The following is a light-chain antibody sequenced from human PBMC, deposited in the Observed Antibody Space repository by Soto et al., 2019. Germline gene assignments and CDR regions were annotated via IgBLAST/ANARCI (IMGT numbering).Light chain of an antibody. J-gene: IGLJ1*01. CDR2: AVS. V-gene: IGLV2-14*01. Sequence: QSVLTQPASVSGSPGQSSTISCTGTSSDGGGYNYVSWYQQHPGKAPKLMIYAVSNRPSGVSNRFSGSKSGNTATLTISGLQAEDEADYYCCSYTVSGTYVFGTGTKVTVL. CDR1: SSDGGGYNY. CDR3: CSYTVSGTYV.